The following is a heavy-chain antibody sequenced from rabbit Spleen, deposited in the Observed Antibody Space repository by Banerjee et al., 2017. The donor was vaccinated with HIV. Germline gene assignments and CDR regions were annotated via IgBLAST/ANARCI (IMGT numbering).Heavy chain of an antibody. CDR1: GFDFSSYG. Sequence: QSLEESGGDLVKPGASLTLTCKASGFDFSSYGVSWVRQAPGKGLEWIACIDAGSDGTYYASWAKGRFTISKTSSTVDLKMTSLTAADTATYFCARDLAGVVGWNFNLWGQGTLVTVS. CDR2: IDAGSDGT. CDR3: ARDLAGVVGWNFNL. D-gene: IGHD4-1*01. J-gene: IGHJ4*01. V-gene: IGHV1S40*01.